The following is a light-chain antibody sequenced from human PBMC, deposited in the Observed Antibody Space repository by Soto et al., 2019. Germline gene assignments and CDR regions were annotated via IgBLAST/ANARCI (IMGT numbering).Light chain of an antibody. CDR1: QSVSSY. Sequence: EIVMTQSPATLSVSPGARVTLSCRASQSVSSYLAWYQQKPGQAPRLLIYGASTGATGIPARFSGSGSGTDFTLTISRLEPEDFAVYYCQQYGSSPRLTFGGGTKVDNK. V-gene: IGKV3-20*01. CDR2: GAS. CDR3: QQYGSSPRLT. J-gene: IGKJ4*01.